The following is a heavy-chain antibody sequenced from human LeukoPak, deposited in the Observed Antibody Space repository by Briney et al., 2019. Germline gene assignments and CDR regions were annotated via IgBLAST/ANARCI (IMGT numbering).Heavy chain of an antibody. D-gene: IGHD3-10*01. CDR2: ISSSSSYI. CDR1: GGSISSYY. CDR3: ARDTMVRGVIKY. Sequence: ETLSLTCTVSGGSISSYYWSWIRQPPGKGLEWVSSISSSSSYIYYADSVKGRFTISRDNAKNSLYLQMNSLRAEDTAVYYCARDTMVRGVIKYWGQGTLVTVSS. V-gene: IGHV3-21*01. J-gene: IGHJ4*02.